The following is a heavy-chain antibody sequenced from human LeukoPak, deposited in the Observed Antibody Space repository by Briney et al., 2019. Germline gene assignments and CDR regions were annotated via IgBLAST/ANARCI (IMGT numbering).Heavy chain of an antibody. J-gene: IGHJ5*02. CDR3: VTGKSA. V-gene: IGHV3-15*01. Sequence: GGSLRLSCAASGFTFSNTWMTWVRQAPRKGLEWVGRIKSKTDGGTTDYAAPVKGRFTVSRDDSTNMLYLQMNSLKTEDTAVYYCVTGKSAWGQGTLVTVSS. CDR2: IKSKTDGGTT. CDR1: GFTFSNTW.